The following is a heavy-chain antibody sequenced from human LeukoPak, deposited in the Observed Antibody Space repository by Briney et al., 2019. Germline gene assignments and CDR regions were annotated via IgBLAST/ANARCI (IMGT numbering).Heavy chain of an antibody. CDR2: IYSSGGT. CDR1: GFRVSINY. J-gene: IGHJ4*02. Sequence: GGSLRPSCAASGFRVSINYMSWVRQAPGKGLEWVSVIYSSGGTYYTDSVKGRFTISRDNSKNTLDLQMNSVRAEDTAVYYCAAKGNGYSGSYVFAQWGQGTLVTVSS. V-gene: IGHV3-66*01. D-gene: IGHD1-26*01. CDR3: AAKGNGYSGSYVFAQ.